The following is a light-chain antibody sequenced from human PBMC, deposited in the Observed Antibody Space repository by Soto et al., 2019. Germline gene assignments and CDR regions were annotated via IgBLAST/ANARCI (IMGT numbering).Light chain of an antibody. J-gene: IGLJ3*02. CDR3: GTWDSSLSAEV. V-gene: IGLV1-51*01. Sequence: QSVLTQPPSVSAAPGQKVTISCSGSSSNIGSHYVSWYQQLPGTAPKLLIYDDNKRPSGIPDRFSGSKSGTSATLGITGLQTGDEANYFCGTWDSSLSAEVFAGGTK. CDR1: SSNIGSHY. CDR2: DDN.